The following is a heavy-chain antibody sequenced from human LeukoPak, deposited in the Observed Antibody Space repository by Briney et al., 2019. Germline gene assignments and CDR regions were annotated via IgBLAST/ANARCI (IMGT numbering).Heavy chain of an antibody. J-gene: IGHJ2*01. V-gene: IGHV3-23*01. CDR1: GVTLSTYA. D-gene: IGHD1-26*01. Sequence: GGSLRLSCAASGVTLSTYAMSWARQAPGKGLEWVSGISSSGSGDSTYYADSVKGRFTISRDSSKNTLFLHMNTLRAEDTAIYYCAEDRTVGASYWYFDLWGRGTLVTVSS. CDR2: ISSSGSGDST. CDR3: AEDRTVGASYWYFDL.